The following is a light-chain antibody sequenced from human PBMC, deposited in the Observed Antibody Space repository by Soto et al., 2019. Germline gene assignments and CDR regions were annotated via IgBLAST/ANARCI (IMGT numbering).Light chain of an antibody. CDR1: QSVSSD. J-gene: IGKJ4*01. CDR3: QQRSDWPRLT. Sequence: EIVMTQSPATLSVSPGERATLSCRSSQSVSSDLAWYQQKRGQAPRLLIYGASTRATGIPDRFSGSGSGTDFTLTISSLEPEDFTVYYCQQRSDWPRLTFGGGTKVDIK. CDR2: GAS. V-gene: IGKV3D-15*01.